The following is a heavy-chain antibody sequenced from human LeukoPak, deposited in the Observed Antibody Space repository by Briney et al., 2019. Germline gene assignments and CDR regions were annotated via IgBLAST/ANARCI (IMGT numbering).Heavy chain of an antibody. D-gene: IGHD6-19*01. CDR1: GGSISSDNYS. CDR3: ARGAVADNDY. CDR2: IYYSGST. J-gene: IGHJ4*02. V-gene: IGHV4-61*01. Sequence: PSETLSLTCTVSGGSISSDNYSWSWIRQPPGKGLEWIGYIYYSGSTNYNPSLKSRVTISVDTSKNQFSLKLSSVTAADTAVYYCARGAVADNDYWGQGTLVTVSS.